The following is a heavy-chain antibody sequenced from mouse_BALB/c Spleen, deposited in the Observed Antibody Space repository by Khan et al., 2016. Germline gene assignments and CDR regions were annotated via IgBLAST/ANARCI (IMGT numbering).Heavy chain of an antibody. V-gene: IGHV2-9*02. CDR1: GFSLTHYG. J-gene: IGHJ3*01. CDR3: ASDENYSYARFAY. Sequence: QVQLKESGPGLVAPSQSLSITCTVSGFSLTHYGVHWVRQPPGKGLEWLGIIWAGGSTNSNSALMSRLSISNDNSKSQVSLILNSLQTDDTAMYYCASDENYSYARFAYWGHGTLGTISA. CDR2: IWAGGST. D-gene: IGHD2-12*01.